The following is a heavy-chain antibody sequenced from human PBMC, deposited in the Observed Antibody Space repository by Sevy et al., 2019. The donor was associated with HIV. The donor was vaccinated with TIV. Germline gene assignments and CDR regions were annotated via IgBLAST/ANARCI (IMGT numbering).Heavy chain of an antibody. V-gene: IGHV3-21*01. J-gene: IGHJ4*02. D-gene: IGHD4-17*01. CDR2: ISSRGSYM. CDR3: ARGDMTTVTKFDF. CDR1: GFTFSSYS. Sequence: GGSLRLSFAASGFTFSSYSMNWVRQAPGKGLGWGSSISSRGSYMYYADSVKGRFTISRDNAENSLYLQMNSLRAEDTAVYYCARGDMTTVTKFDFWGQGTLVTVSS.